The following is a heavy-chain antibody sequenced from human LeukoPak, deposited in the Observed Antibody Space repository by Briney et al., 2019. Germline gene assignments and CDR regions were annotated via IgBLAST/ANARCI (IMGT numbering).Heavy chain of an antibody. Sequence: GESLKISCKRSGYSFTCYWIGWVRQMPGKGLEWMGIIYPGDSDTRYSPSFQGQVTISADKSISTAYLQWSSLKASDTAMYYCARRVSSSSWGSLDYWGQGTLVTVSS. CDR3: ARRVSSSSWGSLDY. CDR1: GYSFTCYW. V-gene: IGHV5-51*01. D-gene: IGHD6-6*01. J-gene: IGHJ4*02. CDR2: IYPGDSDT.